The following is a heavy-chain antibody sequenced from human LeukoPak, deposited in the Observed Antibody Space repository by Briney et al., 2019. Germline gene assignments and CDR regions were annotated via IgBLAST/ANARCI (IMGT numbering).Heavy chain of an antibody. J-gene: IGHJ5*02. CDR1: GYTFTDYF. D-gene: IGHD3-16*01. CDR2: INPKTGAT. V-gene: IGHV1-2*02. CDR3: ARAYEYGWFDP. Sequence: ASVKVSCKASGYTFTDYFLHWLRQAPGQGLEWMGWINPKTGATNYAQKFQGRVTMTRDSSITTGNMELNRLTSDDTALYYCARAYEYGWFDPWGQGTLVTVSS.